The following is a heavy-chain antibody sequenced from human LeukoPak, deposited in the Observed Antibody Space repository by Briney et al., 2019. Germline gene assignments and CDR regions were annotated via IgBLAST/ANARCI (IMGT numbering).Heavy chain of an antibody. J-gene: IGHJ4*02. Sequence: APVKVSCKASGYTFTGYYIHWVRQAPGQGLEWMGWINPNSGGRKYAQKFQGRVTMTRDTSMGTVYMELSRLTSDDTAVYYCASTLTVVGTLDYWGQGTLVPVSS. D-gene: IGHD6-19*01. CDR2: INPNSGGR. V-gene: IGHV1-2*02. CDR3: ASTLTVVGTLDY. CDR1: GYTFTGYY.